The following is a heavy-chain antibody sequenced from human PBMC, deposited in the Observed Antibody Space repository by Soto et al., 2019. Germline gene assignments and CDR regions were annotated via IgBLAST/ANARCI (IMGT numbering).Heavy chain of an antibody. CDR2: INHSGST. CDR3: ARGIAARPSPFDY. V-gene: IGHV4-34*01. D-gene: IGHD6-6*01. CDR1: GGSFSGYY. Sequence: QVQLQQWGAGLLKPSETLSLTCAVYGGSFSGYYWSWIRQPPGKGLEWIGEINHSGSTNYNPSLKSRVTISVDTSKNQXSLKLSSVTAADTAXXXCARGIAARPSPFDYWGQGTLVTVSS. J-gene: IGHJ4*02.